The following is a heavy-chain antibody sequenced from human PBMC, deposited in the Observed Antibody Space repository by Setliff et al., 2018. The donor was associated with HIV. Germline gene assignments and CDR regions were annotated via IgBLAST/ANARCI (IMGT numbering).Heavy chain of an antibody. CDR2: VNLPKTL. D-gene: IGHD3-22*01. J-gene: IGHJ2*01. Sequence: SETLSLTCAVYGGSLNDYSWNWIRQSPGKGLEWIGEVNLPKTLNYNPSLKSRITLSVDKSKNVFSLKLKSVTAADTAVYYCARDQGHHFDSRGQVDFDLWGRGTLVTVSS. V-gene: IGHV4-34*10. CDR1: GGSLNDYS. CDR3: ARDQGHHFDSRGQVDFDL.